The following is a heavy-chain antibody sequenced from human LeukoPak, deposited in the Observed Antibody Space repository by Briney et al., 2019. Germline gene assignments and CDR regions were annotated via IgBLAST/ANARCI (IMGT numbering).Heavy chain of an antibody. D-gene: IGHD4-11*01. Sequence: PSETLSLTCTVSGDSISSYYWSWIRQPPGQGLEWIGYIYNSETTNYNPSLESRVTISEDTSKNQFSLMLTSVTAADTAVYYCARVVYSHYWPEGMDVWGQGTMVTVSS. CDR2: IYNSETT. V-gene: IGHV4-59*01. CDR3: ARVVYSHYWPEGMDV. J-gene: IGHJ6*02. CDR1: GDSISSYY.